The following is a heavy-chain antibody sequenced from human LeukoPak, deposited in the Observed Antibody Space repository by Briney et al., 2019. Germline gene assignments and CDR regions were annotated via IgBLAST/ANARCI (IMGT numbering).Heavy chain of an antibody. CDR3: ARGWGYFDY. J-gene: IGHJ4*02. D-gene: IGHD3-16*01. V-gene: IGHV4-34*01. Sequence: PGGSLRLSCAASGFTFSDYYWSWIRQPPGKGLEWIGEINHSGSTNYNPSLKSRVTISVDTSKNQFSLKLSSVTAADTAVYYCARGWGYFDYWGQGTLVTVSS. CDR1: GFTFSDYY. CDR2: INHSGST.